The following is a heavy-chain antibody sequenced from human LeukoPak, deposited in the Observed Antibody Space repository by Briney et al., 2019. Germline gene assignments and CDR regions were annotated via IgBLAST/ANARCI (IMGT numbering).Heavy chain of an antibody. CDR2: ISYDGSNK. D-gene: IGHD3-9*01. J-gene: IGHJ4*02. V-gene: IGHV3-30*18. CDR3: AKDAGGYDILTGYYKDYFDY. CDR1: GYTFSSYG. Sequence: PGGSLRLSCAASGYTFSSYGMHWVRQAPGKGLEWVAVISYDGSNKYYADSVKGRFTISRDNSKNTLYLQMNSLRAEDTAVYYCAKDAGGYDILTGYYKDYFDYWGQGTLVTVSS.